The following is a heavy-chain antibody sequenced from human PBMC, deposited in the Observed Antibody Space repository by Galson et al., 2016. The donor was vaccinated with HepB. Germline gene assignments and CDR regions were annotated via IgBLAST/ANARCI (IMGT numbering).Heavy chain of an antibody. Sequence: SLRLSCAASGFSFSDYFMSWVRQAPGKGLEWVSYISTSGGTIYYTQSVKGRFTISRDNGQKSLYLQMNSLRADDTAVYYCARAKSPSGSYYYYGLDVWGQGTTVTVSS. CDR1: GFSFSDYF. CDR2: ISTSGGTI. D-gene: IGHD3-10*01. CDR3: ARAKSPSGSYYYYGLDV. J-gene: IGHJ6*02. V-gene: IGHV3-11*01.